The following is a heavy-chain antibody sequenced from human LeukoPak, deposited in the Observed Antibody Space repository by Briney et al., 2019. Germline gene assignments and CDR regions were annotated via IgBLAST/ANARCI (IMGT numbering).Heavy chain of an antibody. V-gene: IGHV3-11*06. CDR2: ITSGSSYI. CDR3: ARDPYSGSYGNYYYYFMDV. Sequence: GGSLRLSCAASGFTFSDYYMSWIRQAPGKGLEWVSSITSGSSYIYYADSVKGRFTISRDNAKNSLYLQMNSLRAEDTAVYYCARDPYSGSYGNYYYYFMDVWGKGTTVTISS. D-gene: IGHD1-26*01. CDR1: GFTFSDYY. J-gene: IGHJ6*03.